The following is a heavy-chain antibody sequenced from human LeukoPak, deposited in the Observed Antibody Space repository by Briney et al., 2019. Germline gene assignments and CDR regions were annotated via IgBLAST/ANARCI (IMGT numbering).Heavy chain of an antibody. CDR1: GDSISSYY. D-gene: IGHD3-16*01. CDR2: IYNSGST. CDR3: AIGGAFDI. J-gene: IGHJ3*02. V-gene: IGHV4-59*01. Sequence: SETLSLTCTVSGDSISSYYWSWIRQPPGKGLEWIGNIYNSGSTNYNPSLKSRVTISVDTSKNQFSLNLSSVTAADTAVYYCAIGGAFDIWGQGTMVTVSS.